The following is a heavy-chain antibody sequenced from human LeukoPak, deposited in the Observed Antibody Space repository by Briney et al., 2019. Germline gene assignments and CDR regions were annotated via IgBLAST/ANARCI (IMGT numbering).Heavy chain of an antibody. J-gene: IGHJ4*02. CDR2: IKQDGSEK. CDR3: AKDHEQQLVRFDY. CDR1: GFTFSSYW. D-gene: IGHD6-13*01. V-gene: IGHV3-7*03. Sequence: PGGSLRLSCAASGFTFSSYWMSWVRQAPGKGLEWVANIKQDGSEKYYVDSVKGRFTISRDNAKNSLYLQMNSLRAEDTAVYYCAKDHEQQLVRFDYWGQGTLVTVSS.